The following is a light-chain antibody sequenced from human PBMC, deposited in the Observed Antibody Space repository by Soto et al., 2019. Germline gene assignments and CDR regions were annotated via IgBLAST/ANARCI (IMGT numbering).Light chain of an antibody. CDR1: SSDVGSYHL. V-gene: IGLV2-23*01. CDR2: EGS. CDR3: SSYAGGITL. Sequence: QSALTQPASVSGSPGQSITISCTGSSSDVGSYHLVSWYQHHPGKAPKLMIYEGSKRPSGVSNRFSGSKSDNTASLTISGLQAEDEAHYYCSSYAGGITLFGGGTKLTVL. J-gene: IGLJ2*01.